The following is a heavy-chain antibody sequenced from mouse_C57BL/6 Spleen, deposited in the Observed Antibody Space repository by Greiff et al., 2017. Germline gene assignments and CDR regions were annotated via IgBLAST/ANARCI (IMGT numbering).Heavy chain of an antibody. CDR3: SRGWYDYSAGFAY. CDR2: LNPNNGGT. V-gene: IGHV1-18*01. J-gene: IGHJ3*01. CDR1: GYTFTDYN. D-gene: IGHD2-4*01. Sequence: EVQLQQSGPELVKPGASVKIPCKASGYTFTDYNMAWVKQSHGKSLEWIGDLNPNNGGTIYNQKFTGKATLTVDKSSSTAYMELRSLTSEVTAGYFGSRGWYDYSAGFAYWGQGTLVTGSA.